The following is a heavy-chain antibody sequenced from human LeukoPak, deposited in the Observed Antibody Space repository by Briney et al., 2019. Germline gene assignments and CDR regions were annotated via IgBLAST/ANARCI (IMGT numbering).Heavy chain of an antibody. CDR3: AKGPLRGTAAAIDY. V-gene: IGHV3-7*01. J-gene: IGHJ4*02. Sequence: GGSLRLSCAASGFTFSSYWMSWVRQAPGKGLEWVANIKQDGSEKYYVDSVKGRFTISRDISTDTLWLQMDSLRTEDTAVYYCAKGPLRGTAAAIDYWGQGTLVTVSS. CDR1: GFTFSSYW. CDR2: IKQDGSEK. D-gene: IGHD2-2*01.